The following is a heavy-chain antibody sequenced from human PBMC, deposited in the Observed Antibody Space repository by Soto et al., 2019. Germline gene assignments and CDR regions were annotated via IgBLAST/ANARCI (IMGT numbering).Heavy chain of an antibody. Sequence: QVQLVQSGAEVRKPGASVTVSCKASGYTFNRYAISWLRQAPGQGPEWMGWITGDTLEASYARKFQGRVTLTRNTSTSTVVIHSRSLRNDNTSVYDFARDRPTDHSGQGTLVTVSS. CDR1: GYTFNRYA. V-gene: IGHV1-18*01. CDR3: ARDRPTDH. J-gene: IGHJ5*02. CDR2: ITGDTLEA.